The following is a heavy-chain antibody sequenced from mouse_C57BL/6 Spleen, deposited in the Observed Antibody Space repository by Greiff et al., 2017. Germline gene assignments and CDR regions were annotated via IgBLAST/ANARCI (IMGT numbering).Heavy chain of an antibody. Sequence: QVQLQQSGAELVRPGALVTLSCKASGYTFTDYEMHWVKQTPVHGLEWIGAIDPETGGTAYNQKFKGKAILTADKSSSTAYMELRSLTSEDSAVYYCTRYGTTVVEEAWFAYWGQGTLVTVSA. V-gene: IGHV1-15*01. CDR1: GYTFTDYE. D-gene: IGHD1-1*01. J-gene: IGHJ3*01. CDR2: IDPETGGT. CDR3: TRYGTTVVEEAWFAY.